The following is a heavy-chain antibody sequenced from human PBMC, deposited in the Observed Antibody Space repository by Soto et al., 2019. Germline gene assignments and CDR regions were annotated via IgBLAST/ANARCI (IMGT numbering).Heavy chain of an antibody. D-gene: IGHD2-2*01. J-gene: IGHJ6*03. CDR2: INHSGST. V-gene: IGHV4-34*01. Sequence: QVQLQQWGAGLLKPSETLSLTCAVYGGSFSGYYWSWIRQPPGKGLEWIGEINHSGSTPYNPSLKSRVAIVVDTSKNQFSLKLSSVPAAGTAVYYCARVFPVVPAAMGASYYYCMVVGGKGNPVTVSS. CDR1: GGSFSGYY. CDR3: ARVFPVVPAAMGASYYYCMVV.